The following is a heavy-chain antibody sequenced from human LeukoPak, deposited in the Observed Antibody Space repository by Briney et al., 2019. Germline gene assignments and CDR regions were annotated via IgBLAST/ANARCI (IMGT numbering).Heavy chain of an antibody. CDR3: ARDSTVTTFRGCVDP. V-gene: IGHV1-46*01. J-gene: IGHJ5*02. D-gene: IGHD4-17*01. CDR2: INPSGGST. CDR1: GYTFTNYY. Sequence: ASVKVSCKASGYTFTNYYVHWVRQAPGQGLEWMGVINPSGGSTNYAQKFQGRVTMTRDTSTSTVYMEMTGLGSEDTAVYYCARDSTVTTFRGCVDPWGQGTLVTVSS.